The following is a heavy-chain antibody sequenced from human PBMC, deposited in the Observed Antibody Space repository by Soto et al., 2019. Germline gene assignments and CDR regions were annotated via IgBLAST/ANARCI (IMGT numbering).Heavy chain of an antibody. CDR1: GFTFSSYA. CDR2: ISYDGSNK. D-gene: IGHD2-21*02. J-gene: IGHJ5*02. CDR3: ASGYCGGDCYLNWFDP. V-gene: IGHV3-30-3*01. Sequence: PGGSLRLSCAASGFTFSSYAMHWVRQAPGKGLEWVAVISYDGSNKYYADSVKGRFTISRDNSKNTLYLQMNSLRAEDTAVYYCASGYCGGDCYLNWFDPWGQGTLVTVSS.